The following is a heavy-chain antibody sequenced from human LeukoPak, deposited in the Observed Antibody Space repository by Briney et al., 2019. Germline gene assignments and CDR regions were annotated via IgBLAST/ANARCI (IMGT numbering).Heavy chain of an antibody. D-gene: IGHD6-6*01. Sequence: SETLSLMCTLSCLPLHSSSYDWGRIRQPPGKGLEWIGTMYYSGSAYYTPSLKSRVTISVDTSKNQFSLKLSSVTAADTAVYYCARLTLTSAARGFDYWGQGTLVTVSS. V-gene: IGHV4-39*01. J-gene: IGHJ4*02. CDR2: MYYSGSA. CDR3: ARLTLTSAARGFDY. CDR1: CLPLHSSSYD.